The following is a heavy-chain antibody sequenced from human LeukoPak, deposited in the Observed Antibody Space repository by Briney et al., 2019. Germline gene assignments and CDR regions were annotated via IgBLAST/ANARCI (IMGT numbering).Heavy chain of an antibody. V-gene: IGHV3-64*01. J-gene: IGHJ2*01. CDR2: ITNYGGST. CDR3: ARDTASDLYFDL. CDR1: GFTFSRYT. Sequence: GGSLRLSCEGSGFTFSRYTMHWVRQAPGKGLEYVSAITNYGGSTYYANSVKGRFTISRDNSKKMLYLQMGSLRADDMAVYYCARDTASDLYFDLWGRGTQVTVSS.